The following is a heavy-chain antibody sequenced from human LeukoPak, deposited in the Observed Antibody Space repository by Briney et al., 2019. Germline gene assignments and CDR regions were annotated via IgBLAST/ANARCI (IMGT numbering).Heavy chain of an antibody. CDR3: AKDWARGDSYYVDY. Sequence: PGRSLRLSCVASGFTFSGSGMHWVRQAPGKGLECVALISYDGINKYYADSVRGRFTISRDNSRNTLYLQMDSLGTDDTAMYYCAKDWARGDSYYVDYWGQGTRVTVSS. CDR2: ISYDGINK. D-gene: IGHD2-21*02. CDR1: GFTFSGSG. J-gene: IGHJ4*02. V-gene: IGHV3-30*18.